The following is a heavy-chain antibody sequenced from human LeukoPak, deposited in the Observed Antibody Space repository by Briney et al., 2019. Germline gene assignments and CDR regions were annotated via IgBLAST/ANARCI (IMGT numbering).Heavy chain of an antibody. CDR3: ARGRSDYYLDS. V-gene: IGHV1-2*02. Sequence: AAVKESCKASGYTFTDYYMHWVRQPPGQGLEWMGWIYPNSGGTNYAQNFQGRVTMTRDTSINTAYMGLSRLRSDDTAVYFCARGRSDYYLDSCGQGALISASS. CDR1: GYTFTDYY. D-gene: IGHD3-10*01. CDR2: IYPNSGGT. J-gene: IGHJ4*02.